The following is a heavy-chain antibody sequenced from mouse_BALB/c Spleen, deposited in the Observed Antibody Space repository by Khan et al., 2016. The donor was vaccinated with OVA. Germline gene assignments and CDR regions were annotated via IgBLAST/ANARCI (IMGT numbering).Heavy chain of an antibody. CDR2: ISSYGDYT. V-gene: IGHV5-6*01. CDR3: APPLTGSFAY. J-gene: IGHJ3*01. CDR1: GFTFSPYS. Sequence: VELVESGGDLVKSGGSLKLSCAASGFTFSPYSMSRVSQTPDKRLEWVATISSYGDYTYYPHSVKGRFNISRDKSKNTLYLQLSSLTSEYTAIYYCAPPLTGSFAYWGQGTLVTVS.